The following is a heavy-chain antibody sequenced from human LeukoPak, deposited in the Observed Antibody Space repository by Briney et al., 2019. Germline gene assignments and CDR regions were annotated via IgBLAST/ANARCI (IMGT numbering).Heavy chain of an antibody. Sequence: ASVKVSCKASGYTFTSYAMHWVRQAPGQRLEWMGWINAGNGNTKYSQKFQGRVTITRDTSASTAYMELSSLRSEDTAVYYCAITYYYDSSGYNWYFDLWGRGTLVTVTS. CDR3: AITYYYDSSGYNWYFDL. D-gene: IGHD3-22*01. CDR2: INAGNGNT. CDR1: GYTFTSYA. V-gene: IGHV1-3*01. J-gene: IGHJ2*01.